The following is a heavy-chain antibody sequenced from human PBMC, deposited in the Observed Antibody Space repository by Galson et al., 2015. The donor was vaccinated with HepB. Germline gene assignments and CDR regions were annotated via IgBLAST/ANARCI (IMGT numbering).Heavy chain of an antibody. Sequence: ETLSLTCTVSGGSITTYYCNWIRQPPGKGLEWIGYIYNSGSTNYSPSLKSRVTISVDTSKNQFSLKLSSVTAADTAVYYCATEMATIQRGIDYWGQGTLVTVSS. CDR2: IYNSGST. CDR1: GGSITTYY. D-gene: IGHD5-24*01. CDR3: ATEMATIQRGIDY. V-gene: IGHV4-59*01. J-gene: IGHJ4*02.